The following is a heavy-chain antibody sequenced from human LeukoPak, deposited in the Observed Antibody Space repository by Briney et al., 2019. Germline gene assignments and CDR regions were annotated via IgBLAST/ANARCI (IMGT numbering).Heavy chain of an antibody. J-gene: IGHJ4*02. D-gene: IGHD4-17*01. CDR2: IFYSGST. CDR1: GGSISSSSYF. V-gene: IGHV4-39*01. CDR3: ARQMHTVTADY. Sequence: PSGTLSLTCTVSGGSISSSSYFWGWIRQPPGKGLEWIGSIFYSGSTYYNPSLNSRVTISIDTSKNQFSLRLSSVTAADTAVYYCARQMHTVTADYWGQGTLVTVSS.